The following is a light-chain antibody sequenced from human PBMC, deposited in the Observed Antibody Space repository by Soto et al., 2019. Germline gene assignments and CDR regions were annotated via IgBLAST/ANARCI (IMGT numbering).Light chain of an antibody. J-gene: IGLJ1*01. Sequence: QSALTQPRSVSGSPGQLVTISCTGTSSDVGGYNYVSWYQQHPGKAPKLMIYDVSKRPSGVPDRFSGSKSGNTASLTISGLQAEDEADYYCCSYAGSYTHYVFGTGTKLTVL. V-gene: IGLV2-11*01. CDR3: CSYAGSYTHYV. CDR2: DVS. CDR1: SSDVGGYNY.